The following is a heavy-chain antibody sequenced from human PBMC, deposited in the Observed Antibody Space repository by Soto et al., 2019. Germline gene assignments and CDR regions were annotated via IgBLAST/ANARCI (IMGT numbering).Heavy chain of an antibody. CDR3: ARDLREVYDSSGYYDY. D-gene: IGHD3-22*01. Sequence: GASVKVSCKASGYTFTSYYMHWVRHAPGQGLEWMGIINPSGGSTSYAQKFQGRVTMTRDTSTSTVYMELSSLRSEDTAVYYCARDLREVYDSSGYYDYWGQGTLVTVSS. CDR1: GYTFTSYY. V-gene: IGHV1-46*01. CDR2: INPSGGST. J-gene: IGHJ4*02.